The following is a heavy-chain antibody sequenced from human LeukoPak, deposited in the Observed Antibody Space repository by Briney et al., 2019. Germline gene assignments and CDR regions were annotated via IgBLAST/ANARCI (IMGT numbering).Heavy chain of an antibody. J-gene: IGHJ4*02. V-gene: IGHV3-23*01. CDR3: AKSGFLHDLWIHFDY. CDR2: ISGSGGKT. D-gene: IGHD3/OR15-3a*01. CDR1: GFSFSSYA. Sequence: GGSLRLSSAASGFSFSSYAMSWVRQAPGKGLEWVSAISGSGGKTYYPDSVKGRFTISRDNSKNTLYLQMNSLRAEDTALYYCAKSGFLHDLWIHFDYWGQGTLVTVSS.